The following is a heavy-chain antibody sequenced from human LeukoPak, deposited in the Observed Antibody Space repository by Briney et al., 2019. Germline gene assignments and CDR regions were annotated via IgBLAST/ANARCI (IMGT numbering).Heavy chain of an antibody. V-gene: IGHV1-2*02. CDR2: INPKSGGT. CDR3: ARSPDILTGESFDY. J-gene: IGHJ4*02. Sequence: ASVKVSCKASGYTFSGYYMHWVRQAPGQGLEWMGWINPKSGGTNEAQKFRDRVTMTRDTSIRTAYMEVSRLRSDDTAVYYCARSPDILTGESFDYRGQGTLVTVSS. CDR1: GYTFSGYY. D-gene: IGHD3-9*01.